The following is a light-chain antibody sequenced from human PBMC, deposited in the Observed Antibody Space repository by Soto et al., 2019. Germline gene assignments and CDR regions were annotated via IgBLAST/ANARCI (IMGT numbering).Light chain of an antibody. Sequence: DIQMTQSPSTLSASVGDRVTITCRASQSISSWVAWYQQKPGKAPKLLIYKASSLESGVASRFSGSGSGTEFTLAISSLQPDDFATYYCQQSWTFGQGTKVEIK. CDR3: QQSWT. V-gene: IGKV1-5*03. J-gene: IGKJ1*01. CDR2: KAS. CDR1: QSISSW.